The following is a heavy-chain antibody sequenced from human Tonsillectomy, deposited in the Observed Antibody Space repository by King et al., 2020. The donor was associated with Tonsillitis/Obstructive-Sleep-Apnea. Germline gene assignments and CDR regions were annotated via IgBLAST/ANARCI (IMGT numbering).Heavy chain of an antibody. CDR1: GFTFSSYA. CDR3: ARDKGEVIKGYFDY. D-gene: IGHD3-22*01. V-gene: IGHV3-30*04. Sequence: VQLVESGGGVVQPGRSLRLSCAASGFTFSSYAMHWVRQAPGKGLEWVAVISYDGSNKYYADSVKGRFTISRDNSKNTLYLQMNSLRAEDTAVYYCARDKGEVIKGYFDYWGQGTLVTVSS. CDR2: ISYDGSNK. J-gene: IGHJ4*02.